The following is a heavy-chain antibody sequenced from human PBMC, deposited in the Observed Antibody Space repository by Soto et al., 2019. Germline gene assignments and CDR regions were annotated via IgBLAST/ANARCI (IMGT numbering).Heavy chain of an antibody. D-gene: IGHD4-17*01. J-gene: IGHJ6*03. CDR2: ISSSGSTI. CDR3: ARATTGASVVPRDYYYYYYMDV. CDR1: GFTFSDYY. V-gene: IGHV3-11*01. Sequence: QVQLVESGGGLVKPGGSLRLSCAATGFTFSDYYMSWIRQAPGKGLEWVSYISSSGSTIYYADSVKGRFTISRDNAKNSLYLQMNSLRAEDTAAYYCARATTGASVVPRDYYYYYYMDVWGKGTAVTVSS.